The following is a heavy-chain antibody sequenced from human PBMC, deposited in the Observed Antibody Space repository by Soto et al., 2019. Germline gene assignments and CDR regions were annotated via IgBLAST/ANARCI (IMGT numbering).Heavy chain of an antibody. D-gene: IGHD6-19*01. V-gene: IGHV3-30*18. CDR2: VSHDGRNT. CDR3: AKGGRQWLVTSDFNY. CDR1: GFTFSDYA. Sequence: VQLVESGGGVVQPGRSLRLSCAASGFTFSDYAMHWVRQAPGKGLEWVAVVSHDGRNTHYADSVKGRFTISRDSSTHTVSLEMTSLRAEDTAVYYCAKGGRQWLVTSDFNYWGQGALVTVSS. J-gene: IGHJ4*02.